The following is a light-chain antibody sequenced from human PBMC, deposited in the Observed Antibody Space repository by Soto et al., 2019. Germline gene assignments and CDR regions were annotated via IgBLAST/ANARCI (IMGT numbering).Light chain of an antibody. J-gene: IGKJ5*01. CDR1: QTVRNNY. Sequence: FVLTQSPGTLSLSPGERATLSCRASQTVRNNYLAWYQQKPGQAPRLLIYDASSRATGIPDRFSGGGSGKDFTLTISRLEPEDYAVYYCKQYGKSPITFGQGTRLEIX. V-gene: IGKV3-20*01. CDR3: KQYGKSPIT. CDR2: DAS.